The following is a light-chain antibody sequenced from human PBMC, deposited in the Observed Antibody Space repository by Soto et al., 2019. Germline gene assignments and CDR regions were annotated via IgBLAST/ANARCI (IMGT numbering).Light chain of an antibody. J-gene: IGKJ1*01. CDR2: DVF. CDR3: LQRSVWPWT. Sequence: EIVLTQSPATLSLSPGERATLSCRASQSVGNYLAWYQQKPGQAPRLLIYDVFNRATGIPARLSGSWSGTDFPLTISSLEPEDFAVYYCLQRSVWPWTFGQGTRLEVK. V-gene: IGKV3-11*01. CDR1: QSVGNY.